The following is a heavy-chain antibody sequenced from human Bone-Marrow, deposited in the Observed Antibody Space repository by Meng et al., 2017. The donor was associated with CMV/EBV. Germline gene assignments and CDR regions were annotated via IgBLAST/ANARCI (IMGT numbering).Heavy chain of an antibody. Sequence: ASVKVSCKASGYTFTSYDISWVRQATGQGLEWMGWMNPNSGNTGNAQKFQGRVTITRNTSISTAYMELSSLRSEDTAVYYGAKLGTTWSGYGFYYYYGMDVWGQGTTVTVSS. CDR2: MNPNSGNT. J-gene: IGHJ6*02. V-gene: IGHV1-8*03. CDR1: GYTFTSYD. CDR3: AKLGTTWSGYGFYYYYGMDV. D-gene: IGHD3-3*01.